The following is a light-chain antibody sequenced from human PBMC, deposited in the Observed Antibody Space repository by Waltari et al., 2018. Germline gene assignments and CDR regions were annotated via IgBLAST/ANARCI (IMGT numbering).Light chain of an antibody. CDR2: ADS. V-gene: IGKV1-9*01. Sequence: LLTQSPSSLSASVGDRVTITCRASQDVTKSLAWYPQTPGKAPELLISADSTLQNGVPSRFSGSGSGTDFTLTISNLQPEDFATYYCQQVNTYPPTFGGGTKVEIK. CDR3: QQVNTYPPT. CDR1: QDVTKS. J-gene: IGKJ4*01.